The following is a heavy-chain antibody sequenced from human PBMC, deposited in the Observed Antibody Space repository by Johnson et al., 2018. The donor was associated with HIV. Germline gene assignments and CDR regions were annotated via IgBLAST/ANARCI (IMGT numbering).Heavy chain of an antibody. V-gene: IGHV3-66*01. D-gene: IGHD1-26*01. J-gene: IGHJ3*02. CDR2: TYSGGST. CDR3: VRGSGSYYLVKGAFDI. Sequence: EVQLVESGGGLVQPGGSLRLSCAASGFSVSSNYMSWVRQSPGKGLEWVSVTYSGGSTYYADSVKGRFTISRENAKNSLYLQMTTLRAEDTAVYYCVRGSGSYYLVKGAFDI. CDR1: GFSVSSNY.